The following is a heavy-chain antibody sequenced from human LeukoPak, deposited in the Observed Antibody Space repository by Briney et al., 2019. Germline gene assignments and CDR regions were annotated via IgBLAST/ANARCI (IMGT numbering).Heavy chain of an antibody. CDR3: ARFRNYDFWSGYYSVDY. CDR1: GYTFTSYD. CDR2: MNPNSGNT. J-gene: IGHJ4*02. V-gene: IGHV1-8*01. Sequence: ASVKVSCKASGYTFTSYDINWVRQATGQGLEWTGWMNPNSGNTGYAQKFQGRVTMTRNTSISTAYMELSSLRSEDTAVYYCARFRNYDFWSGYYSVDYWGQGTLVTVSS. D-gene: IGHD3-3*01.